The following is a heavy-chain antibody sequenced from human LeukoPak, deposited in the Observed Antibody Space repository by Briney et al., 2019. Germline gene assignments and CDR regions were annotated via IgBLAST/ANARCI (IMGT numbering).Heavy chain of an antibody. Sequence: SETLSLTCTVSGGSISSYYWSWIRQPPGKGLEWTGYIYYSGSTNYNPSLKSRVTISVDTSKNQFSLKLSSVTAADTAVYYCARDGSVAAAGTGWNWFDPWGQGTLVTVSS. J-gene: IGHJ5*02. CDR2: IYYSGST. CDR3: ARDGSVAAAGTGWNWFDP. D-gene: IGHD6-13*01. V-gene: IGHV4-59*12. CDR1: GGSISSYY.